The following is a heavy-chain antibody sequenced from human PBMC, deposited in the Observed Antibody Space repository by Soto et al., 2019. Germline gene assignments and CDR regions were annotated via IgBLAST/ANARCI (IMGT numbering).Heavy chain of an antibody. J-gene: IGHJ4*02. V-gene: IGHV3-23*01. CDR1: GFTFSSYA. CDR2: ISGSGGST. Sequence: PGGSLRLSCAASGFTFSSYAMSWVRQAPGKGLEWVSAISGSGGSTYYADSVKGRFTISRDNSKNTLYLQMNSLRAEDTAIYYCAKGRGVDTAMVWGVTPRYYFDYWGQGTLVTVSS. CDR3: AKGRGVDTAMVWGVTPRYYFDY. D-gene: IGHD5-18*01.